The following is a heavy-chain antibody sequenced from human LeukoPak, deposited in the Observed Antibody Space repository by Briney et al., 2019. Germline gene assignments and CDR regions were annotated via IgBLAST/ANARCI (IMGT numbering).Heavy chain of an antibody. D-gene: IGHD2/OR15-2a*01. Sequence: GGSLRLSCAASGFIFSSYGMHWVRQAPGKGLEWVAFIRYDGSDKYYVDPVKGRFTISRDNSKNTLYLQMNSLRAEDTAVYYCAKDVSTSWFDPWGQGTLVTVSS. CDR2: IRYDGSDK. J-gene: IGHJ5*02. CDR1: GFIFSSYG. CDR3: AKDVSTSWFDP. V-gene: IGHV3-30*02.